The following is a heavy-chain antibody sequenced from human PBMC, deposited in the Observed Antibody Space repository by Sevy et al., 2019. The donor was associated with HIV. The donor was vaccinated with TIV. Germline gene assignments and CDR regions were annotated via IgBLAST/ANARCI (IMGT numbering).Heavy chain of an antibody. V-gene: IGHV3-11*06. J-gene: IGHJ4*02. CDR3: ARLRVIASAPYYFDY. CDR2: ISSGNTYT. CDR1: GLIFSDYY. D-gene: IGHD2-21*01. Sequence: GGSLRLSCAASGLIFSDYYMGWVRQAPGMGLEWVADISSGNTYTNYADSMKGRFTISRDNAKKSLYLQMNTLRAEDTAVYYCARLRVIASAPYYFDYWGQRALVTVSS.